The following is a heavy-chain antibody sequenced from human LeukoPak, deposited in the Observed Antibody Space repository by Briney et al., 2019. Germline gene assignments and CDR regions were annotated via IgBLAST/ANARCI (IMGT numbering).Heavy chain of an antibody. CDR3: VRDYYYDSSGYSHFDC. V-gene: IGHV4-4*07. CDR1: VGSPSSFY. Sequence: PETLSLTRTLSVGSPSSFYCSCIPQPAGKGLEWIGRIYTSGSTNSTPSPTSRVTMSLDTSTNPISLTRSSVTPADTPMCYCVRDYYYDSSGYSHFDCWGEGTLVTVSS. J-gene: IGHJ4*02. D-gene: IGHD3-22*01. CDR2: IYTSGST.